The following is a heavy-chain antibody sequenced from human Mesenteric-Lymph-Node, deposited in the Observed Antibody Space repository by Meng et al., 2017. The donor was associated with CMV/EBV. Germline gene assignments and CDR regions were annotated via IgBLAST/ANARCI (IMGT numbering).Heavy chain of an antibody. D-gene: IGHD3-3*01. J-gene: IGHJ5*01. CDR3: GRDPHDFWSGENWCDS. CDR2: IRYDGGKD. Sequence: GESLKISCAASGFTFSSYWMSWVRQAPGKGLEWVTFIRYDGGKDYYAESVKGRFTISRDNSMNRLYLQMNSLRPEDTGVYYCGRDPHDFWSGENWCDSWGQGTLVTVSS. CDR1: GFTFSSYW. V-gene: IGHV3-30*02.